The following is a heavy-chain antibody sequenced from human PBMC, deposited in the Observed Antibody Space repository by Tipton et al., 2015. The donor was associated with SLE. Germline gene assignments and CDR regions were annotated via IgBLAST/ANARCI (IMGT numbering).Heavy chain of an antibody. D-gene: IGHD1-26*01. J-gene: IGHJ6*02. Sequence: SLRLSCAASGFFFDDYTMHWVRQAPGKGLEWVSGVSWNNDSIGYADSVKGRFTISRDNSKNTLYVQMNSLRAEDTAVYYCARDLVGPTGYGMDVWGQGTTVTVSS. CDR2: VSWNNDSI. CDR1: GFFFDDYT. CDR3: ARDLVGPTGYGMDV. V-gene: IGHV3-9*01.